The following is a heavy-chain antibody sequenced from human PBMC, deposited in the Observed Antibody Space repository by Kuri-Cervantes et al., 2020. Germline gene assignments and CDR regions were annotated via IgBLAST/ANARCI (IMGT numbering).Heavy chain of an antibody. V-gene: IGHV4-39*01. D-gene: IGHD6-6*01. CDR2: IYYSGST. CDR3: ARHTARSSEALDY. CDR1: GASSISSSYY. Sequence: SATLSLTCTVSGASSISSSYYRGWIRQPPGKGLEWIGSIYYSGSTYYNPSLKSRVTISVDTSKNQFSLKLSSLTAADTAVYYCARHTARSSEALDYWGQGTLVTVSS. J-gene: IGHJ4*02.